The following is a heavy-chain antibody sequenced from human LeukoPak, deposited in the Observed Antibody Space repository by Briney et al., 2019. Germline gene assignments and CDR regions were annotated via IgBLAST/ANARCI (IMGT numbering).Heavy chain of an antibody. CDR2: INPNSGGT. CDR1: GYTFTGYY. D-gene: IGHD3-22*01. Sequence: ASVKVSCKASGYTFTGYYMHWVRQAPGQGLEWMGWINPNSGGTNYAQKFQGRVTMTRDTSISTAYMELSRLRSDDTAVYYCARDFSDYYDSSGYEPLDYWGQGTLVTVSS. V-gene: IGHV1-2*02. CDR3: ARDFSDYYDSSGYEPLDY. J-gene: IGHJ4*03.